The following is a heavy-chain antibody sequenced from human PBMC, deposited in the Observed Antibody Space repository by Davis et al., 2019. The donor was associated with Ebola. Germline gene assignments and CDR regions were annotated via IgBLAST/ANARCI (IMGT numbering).Heavy chain of an antibody. J-gene: IGHJ6*02. CDR2: IYTSGTT. Sequence: PSETLSLTCTVSGGAMSSSYWTWIRQPAGKGLEWIGRIYTSGTTNYKPSLKSRVTMSVDTSKNQFSLKLSPVTAADTAVYFCAREKDYYYNGLDVWGQGTTVTVSS. CDR3: AREKDYYYNGLDV. CDR1: GGAMSSSY. V-gene: IGHV4-4*07.